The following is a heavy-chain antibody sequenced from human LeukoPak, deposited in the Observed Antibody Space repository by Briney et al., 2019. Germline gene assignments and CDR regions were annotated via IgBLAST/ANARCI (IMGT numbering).Heavy chain of an antibody. CDR2: ISSGGRTI. Sequence: GGSLRLSCAASGFNFSSYEMNWVRQAPGKGLEWVSAISSGGRTIYYADSVKGRFTISRDNSKNTLYLQMNSLTVEDTAVYYCAKELVGATSPFDYWGQGTLVTVSS. CDR1: GFNFSSYE. V-gene: IGHV3-48*03. J-gene: IGHJ4*02. D-gene: IGHD1-26*01. CDR3: AKELVGATSPFDY.